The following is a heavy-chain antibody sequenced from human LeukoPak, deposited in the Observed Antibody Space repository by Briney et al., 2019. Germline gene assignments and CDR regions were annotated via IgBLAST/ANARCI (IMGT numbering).Heavy chain of an antibody. CDR3: ARDGAPRTDY. D-gene: IGHD3-16*01. J-gene: IGHJ4*02. CDR1: GFTFSIYE. Sequence: GGSLRLSCAASGFTFSIYEMNWVRQAPGKGLEWVAYISESASTIYYADSVKGRFTISRDNVRNSLYLQMNSLRVDDTAVYYCARDGAPRTDYWGQGTLVTVSS. V-gene: IGHV3-48*03. CDR2: ISESASTI.